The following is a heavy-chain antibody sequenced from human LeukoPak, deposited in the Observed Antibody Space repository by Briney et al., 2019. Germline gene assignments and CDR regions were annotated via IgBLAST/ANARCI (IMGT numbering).Heavy chain of an antibody. J-gene: IGHJ2*01. CDR3: ARGDGYNYNWYFDL. Sequence: GGSLRLSCAASGFTFSSYAMHWVRQAPGKGLEWVAVISYDGSNKYYADSVKGRFTISRDNSKSTLYLQMNSLRAEDTAVYYCARGDGYNYNWYFDLWGRGTLVTVSS. D-gene: IGHD5-24*01. CDR2: ISYDGSNK. CDR1: GFTFSSYA. V-gene: IGHV3-30-3*01.